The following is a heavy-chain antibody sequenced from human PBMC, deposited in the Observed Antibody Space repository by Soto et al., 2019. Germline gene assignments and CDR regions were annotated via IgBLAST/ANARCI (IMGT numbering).Heavy chain of an antibody. Sequence: GASVKVSCKASGYTFTSYGISCVRQAPGQGLEWMGWISAYNGNTDYAQKLQGRVTMTTDTSTSTAYMELRSLRSDDTAVYYCARSGSYLAPDAFDIWGQGTMVTVSS. CDR3: ARSGSYLAPDAFDI. CDR2: ISAYNGNT. D-gene: IGHD1-26*01. CDR1: GYTFTSYG. V-gene: IGHV1-18*01. J-gene: IGHJ3*02.